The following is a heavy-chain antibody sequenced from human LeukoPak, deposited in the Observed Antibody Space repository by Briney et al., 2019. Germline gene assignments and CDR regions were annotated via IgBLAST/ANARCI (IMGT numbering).Heavy chain of an antibody. CDR2: ISAYNGNT. CDR3: ASSLDSSGWYWYFDL. D-gene: IGHD6-19*01. Sequence: ASVKVSCKASGYTFTSYGISWVRQAPGQGLEWMGWISAYNGNTNYAQKLQGRVTMTTDTSTSTAYMELRSLRSDDTAVYYCASSLDSSGWYWYFDLWGRGTLVTVSS. J-gene: IGHJ2*01. CDR1: GYTFTSYG. V-gene: IGHV1-18*01.